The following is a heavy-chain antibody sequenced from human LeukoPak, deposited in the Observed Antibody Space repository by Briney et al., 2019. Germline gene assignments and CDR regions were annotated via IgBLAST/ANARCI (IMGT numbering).Heavy chain of an antibody. J-gene: IGHJ6*04. V-gene: IGHV3-48*03. CDR3: AELGITMIGGV. CDR1: GFTFSSYE. D-gene: IGHD3-10*02. CDR2: ISSSGSTI. Sequence: QPGGSLRLSCAASGFTFSSYEMNWVRQAPGKELEWVSYISSSGSTIYYADSVKGRFTISRDNAKNSLYLQMNSLRAEDTAVYYCAELGITMIGGVWGKGTTVTISS.